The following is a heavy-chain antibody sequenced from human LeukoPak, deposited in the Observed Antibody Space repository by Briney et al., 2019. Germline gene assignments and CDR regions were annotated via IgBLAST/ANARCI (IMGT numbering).Heavy chain of an antibody. V-gene: IGHV4-61*09. J-gene: IGHJ5*02. CDR2: IYTRGST. CDR3: TTAGGSVGWYGTIDA. D-gene: IGHD6-19*01. CDR1: GGSISSGSYY. Sequence: PSQTLSLTCTVSGGSISSGSYYWSWIRQPAGKGLEWIGHIYTRGSTSDTPSLQTRVTISVDTSTHEFSLTLTSVTPAAPAAHYCTTAGGSVGWYGTIDAWGQATLVTVP.